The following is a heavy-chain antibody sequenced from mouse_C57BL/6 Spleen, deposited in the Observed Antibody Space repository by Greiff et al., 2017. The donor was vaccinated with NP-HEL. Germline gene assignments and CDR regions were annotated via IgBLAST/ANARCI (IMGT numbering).Heavy chain of an antibody. Sequence: QVQLQQSGAELVKPGASVKLSCKASGYTFTSYWMQWVKQRPGQGLEWIGEIDPSDSYTNYNQKFKGKATLTVDTSSSTAYMQLSSLTSEDSAVYYCARLGYYYGSSPYYFDYWGQGTTLTVSS. CDR1: GYTFTSYW. D-gene: IGHD1-1*01. J-gene: IGHJ2*01. CDR2: IDPSDSYT. V-gene: IGHV1-50*01. CDR3: ARLGYYYGSSPYYFDY.